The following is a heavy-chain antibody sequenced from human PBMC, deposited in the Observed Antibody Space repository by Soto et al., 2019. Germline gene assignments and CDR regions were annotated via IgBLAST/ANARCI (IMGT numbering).Heavy chain of an antibody. V-gene: IGHV4-34*01. Sequence: SETLSLTCAVFGGSFSGYYWNWIRQPPGKGLEWIGEINYSGSTNYNPSLKSRVTISVDTSKNQFSLKLSSVTAADTAVYYCARLNYDILTGYPGGAFDIWGQGTMVTVSS. CDR3: ARLNYDILTGYPGGAFDI. CDR1: GGSFSGYY. D-gene: IGHD3-9*01. CDR2: INYSGST. J-gene: IGHJ3*02.